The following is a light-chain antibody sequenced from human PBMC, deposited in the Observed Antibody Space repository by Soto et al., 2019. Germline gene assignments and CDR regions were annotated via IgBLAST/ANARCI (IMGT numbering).Light chain of an antibody. CDR1: QSVSSN. Sequence: EIVMTQSPATLSVSPGERATLSCRASQSVSSNLAWYQQKPGQAPRLLIYGASTRATGIPARFSGSGSVTEFPLTISSLQSEDFEVYYCQQYNNWPPITFGQGTRLEIK. CDR3: QQYNNWPPIT. V-gene: IGKV3-15*01. J-gene: IGKJ5*01. CDR2: GAS.